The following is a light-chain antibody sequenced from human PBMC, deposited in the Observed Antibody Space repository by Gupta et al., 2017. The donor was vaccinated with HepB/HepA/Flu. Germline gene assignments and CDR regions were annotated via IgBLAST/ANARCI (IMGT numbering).Light chain of an antibody. Sequence: QSALTPPASVSGPPGQSTSISCTGTSSDVGGYNYVSWSQQHPGQATKLSMYDVRNRPARVSNRFSGSESAKTVALTISGLEDEDEYYYYSSEDTINSMVFGGGTKLTVL. CDR2: DVR. CDR1: SSDVGGYNY. V-gene: IGLV2-14*01. J-gene: IGLJ3*02. CDR3: SEDTINSMV.